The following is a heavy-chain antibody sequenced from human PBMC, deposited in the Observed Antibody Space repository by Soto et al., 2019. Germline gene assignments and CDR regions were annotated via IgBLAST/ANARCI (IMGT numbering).Heavy chain of an antibody. CDR3: EHKVGYSGHDVVCTGFDY. V-gene: IGHV2-5*01. J-gene: IGHJ4*02. CDR2: IYWSDDK. D-gene: IGHD5-12*01. Sequence: QITLKESGPTLVKPTQTLTLTCTFSGFSLSTSGVGVGWIRQPPGKALEWRGLIYWSDDKRYSTSLKSRLTISKDTTKNQVVVTMTNMDPVDTVTYYCEHKVGYSGHDVVCTGFDYWGQGTLVTVSS. CDR1: GFSLSTSGVG.